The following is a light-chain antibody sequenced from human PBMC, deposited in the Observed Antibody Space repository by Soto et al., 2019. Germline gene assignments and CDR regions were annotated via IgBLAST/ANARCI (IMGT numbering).Light chain of an antibody. CDR2: GTT. CDR1: SSNIGAGYD. J-gene: IGLJ1*01. CDR3: HSYDSSLSASV. Sequence: QSVLTQTPSVSGAPGQRVTISCTGRSSNIGAGYDVHWYQHLPGTAPKLLIYGTTNRPSGVPDRFSGSKSGIPASLAITGLQAEDEADYYCHSYDSSLSASVFGAGTKVTVL. V-gene: IGLV1-40*01.